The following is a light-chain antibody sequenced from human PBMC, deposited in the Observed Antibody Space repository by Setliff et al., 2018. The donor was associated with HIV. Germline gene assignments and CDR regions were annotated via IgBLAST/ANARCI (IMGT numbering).Light chain of an antibody. CDR3: HQYNRWPLRT. Sequence: IIMTQSPATLSVSPGERATLSCKASQSVSNNLAWYQQKPGQAPRLLIYGASTRATGIPARFSGGGSGTDFTLTISSLQSADFAIYYCHQYNRWPLRTFGQGTKVDIK. V-gene: IGKV3-15*01. J-gene: IGKJ1*01. CDR1: QSVSNN. CDR2: GAS.